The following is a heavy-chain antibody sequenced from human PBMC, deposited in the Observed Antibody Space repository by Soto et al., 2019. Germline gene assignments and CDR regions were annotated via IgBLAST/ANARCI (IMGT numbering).Heavy chain of an antibody. J-gene: IGHJ4*02. CDR3: AKARGYDFWSGYHNAFDY. V-gene: IGHV3-23*01. CDR2: ISGSGGST. CDR1: GFTFSSYA. Sequence: EVQLLESGGGLVQPGGSLRLSCAASGFTFSSYAMSWFRHAPGKGLEWVSAISGSGGSTYYADSVKGRFSISRDHSKNTLYLQMNSLRAEDTAVYYCAKARGYDFWSGYHNAFDYWGQGTLVTVSS. D-gene: IGHD3-3*01.